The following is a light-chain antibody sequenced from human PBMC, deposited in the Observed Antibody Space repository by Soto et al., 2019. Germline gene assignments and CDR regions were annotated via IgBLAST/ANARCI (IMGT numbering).Light chain of an antibody. J-gene: IGLJ3*02. Sequence: QSALTXPAXXXXXXGQSITISCTGTXSDIGGYNYVAWYQQHPGKAPKVMIYEVIHRPSGVSDRFSGSKSGNTASLTISGLQAEDEADYYCSSYTPSNTWVFGGGTQLTVL. CDR3: SSYTPSNTWV. CDR1: XSDIGGYNY. V-gene: IGLV2-14*01. CDR2: EVI.